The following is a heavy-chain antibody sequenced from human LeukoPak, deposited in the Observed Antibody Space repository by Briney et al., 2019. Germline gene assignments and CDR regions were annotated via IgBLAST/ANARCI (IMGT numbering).Heavy chain of an antibody. CDR3: ATGLFLNFDAFDN. V-gene: IGHV3-23*01. D-gene: IGHD3-22*01. CDR2: ISGSGGST. Sequence: GGSLRLSCAASGFTFSSYAMSWVRQAPGKGLEWVSAISGSGGSTYYADSVKGRFTISRDNSKNTLYLQMNSLRAEDTAVYYCATGLFLNFDAFDNWGQGTMVSVSS. J-gene: IGHJ3*02. CDR1: GFTFSSYA.